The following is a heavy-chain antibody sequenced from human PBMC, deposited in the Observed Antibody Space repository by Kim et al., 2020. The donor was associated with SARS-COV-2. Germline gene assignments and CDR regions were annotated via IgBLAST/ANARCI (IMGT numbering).Heavy chain of an antibody. CDR3: ARDRLYYDILTGYSRPDYYYYGMDV. D-gene: IGHD3-9*01. Sequence: GGSLRLSCAASGFTFSSYGMHWVRQAPGKGLEWVAVISYDGSNKYYADSVKGRFTISRDNSKNTLYLQMNSLRAEDTAVYYCARDRLYYDILTGYSRPDYYYYGMDVWGQGTTVTVSS. V-gene: IGHV3-33*05. J-gene: IGHJ6*02. CDR2: ISYDGSNK. CDR1: GFTFSSYG.